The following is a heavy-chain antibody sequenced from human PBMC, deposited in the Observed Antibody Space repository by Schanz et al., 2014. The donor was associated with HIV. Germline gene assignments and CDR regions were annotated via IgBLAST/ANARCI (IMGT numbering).Heavy chain of an antibody. J-gene: IGHJ4*02. D-gene: IGHD2-15*01. V-gene: IGHV3-33*06. CDR3: AKGDPTAADPTDS. Sequence: QVQLVESGGGVVQPGRSLRLSCTASGFTFSSSGMHWVRQAPGKGLEWVAAISDTGGSTYYADSVKGRFTISKDYSKNTLYLQMNSLRAEDTAIYYCAKGDPTAADPTDSWGQGTLVTVSS. CDR1: GFTFSSSG. CDR2: ISDTGGST.